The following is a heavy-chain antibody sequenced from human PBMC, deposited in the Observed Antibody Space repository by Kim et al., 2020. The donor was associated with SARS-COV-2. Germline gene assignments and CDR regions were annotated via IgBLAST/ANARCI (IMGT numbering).Heavy chain of an antibody. V-gene: IGHV4-59*13. Sequence: SETLSLTCTVSGGSISSYYWSWIRQPPGKGLEWIGYIYYSGSTNYNPSLKSRVTISVDTSKNQFSLKLSSVTAADTAVYYCARGCIAATSEYCYYFDYWGQGTLVTVSS. CDR3: ARGCIAATSEYCYYFDY. D-gene: IGHD6-13*01. CDR2: IYYSGST. CDR1: GGSISSYY. J-gene: IGHJ4*02.